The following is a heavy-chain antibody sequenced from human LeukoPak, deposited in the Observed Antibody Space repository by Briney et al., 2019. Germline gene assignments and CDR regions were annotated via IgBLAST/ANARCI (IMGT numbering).Heavy chain of an antibody. CDR3: AKSIAVAGLAGGRTFDY. V-gene: IGHV3-53*05. J-gene: IGHJ4*02. CDR2: IYSGGST. D-gene: IGHD6-19*01. CDR1: GFTVSSYY. Sequence: PGGSLRLSCAASGFTVSSYYMSWVRRAPGKGLEWVSIIYSGGSTYYADSVKGRFTISRDNSKNTLYLHMNSLRAEDTAVYYCAKSIAVAGLAGGRTFDYWGQGTLVTVSS.